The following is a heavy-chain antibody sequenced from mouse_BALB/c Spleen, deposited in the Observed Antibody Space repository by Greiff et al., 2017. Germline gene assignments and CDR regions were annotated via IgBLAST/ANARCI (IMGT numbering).Heavy chain of an antibody. J-gene: IGHJ2*01. Sequence: EVQLVESGGGLVKPGGSLKLSCAASGFTFSSYAMSWVRQSPEKRLEWVAEISSGGSYTYYPDTVTGRFTISRDNAKNTLYLEMSSLRSEDTAMYYCARGEARGYGSSLDYWGQGTTLTVSS. V-gene: IGHV5-9-4*01. D-gene: IGHD1-1*01. CDR1: GFTFSSYA. CDR2: ISSGGSYT. CDR3: ARGEARGYGSSLDY.